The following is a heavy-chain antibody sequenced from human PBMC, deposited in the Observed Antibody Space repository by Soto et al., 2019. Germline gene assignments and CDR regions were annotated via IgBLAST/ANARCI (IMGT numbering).Heavy chain of an antibody. CDR1: GFTFRDYY. V-gene: IGHV3-11*01. J-gene: IGHJ4*02. Sequence: QVQLVEAGGGLVKPGGSLRLSCAASGFTFRDYYMTWIRQAPGRGLEWISYISSSGNTIYYADSVKGRFTSSRDNAKNSLFLQLNSLGAEDTAVYYCARVRGYFDFWGQGTLVTVSS. CDR3: ARVRGYFDF. CDR2: ISSSGNTI.